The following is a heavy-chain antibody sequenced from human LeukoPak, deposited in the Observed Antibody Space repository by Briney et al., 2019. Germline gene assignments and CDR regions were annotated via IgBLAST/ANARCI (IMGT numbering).Heavy chain of an antibody. CDR3: ARDRFTMVRGVIWFDP. D-gene: IGHD3-10*01. CDR1: GGTFSSYA. CDR2: IIPIFGTA. V-gene: IGHV1-69*06. J-gene: IGHJ5*02. Sequence: ASVKVSCKASGGTFSSYAISWVRQAPGQGLEWMGGIIPIFGTANYAQKFQGRVTITADKSTSTAYMELSSLRSEDTAVYYCARDRFTMVRGVIWFDPWGQGTLVTVSS.